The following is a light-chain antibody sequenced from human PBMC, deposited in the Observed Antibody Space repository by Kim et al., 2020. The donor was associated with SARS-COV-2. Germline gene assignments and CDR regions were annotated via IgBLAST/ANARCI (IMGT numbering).Light chain of an antibody. CDR3: QQLNSYPRT. CDR1: QGISSY. J-gene: IGKJ2*01. V-gene: IGKV1-9*01. CDR2: DAS. Sequence: SESVGDRVTITCRASQGISSYLAWYQQKPGKAPKLLIYDASTLQSGVPPRFSGSRSGTDFTLTISSLQPEDSATYYCQQLNSYPRTFGQGTKLEI.